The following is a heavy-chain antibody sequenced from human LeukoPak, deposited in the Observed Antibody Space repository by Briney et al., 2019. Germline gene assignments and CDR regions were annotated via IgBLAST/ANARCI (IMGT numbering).Heavy chain of an antibody. V-gene: IGHV3-30*18. Sequence: GRSLRLSCAASGFTFSSYDMHWVRQAPGKGLEWVTVISYDGSNKYYGDSVKGRFTISRDNSKNTLYLKMNSLRAEDTAVYYCAKEGSNGDFDYWGQGTMVTVSS. CDR1: GFTFSSYD. D-gene: IGHD1-26*01. CDR3: AKEGSNGDFDY. J-gene: IGHJ4*02. CDR2: ISYDGSNK.